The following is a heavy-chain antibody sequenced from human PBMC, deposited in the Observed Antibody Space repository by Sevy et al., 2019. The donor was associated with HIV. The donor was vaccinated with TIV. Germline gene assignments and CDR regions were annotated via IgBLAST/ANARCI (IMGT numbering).Heavy chain of an antibody. CDR3: AKELGPRRWLLLFPKHFDY. J-gene: IGHJ4*02. Sequence: GGSLRLSCAASGFTFSSYGMHWVRQAPGKGLEWVAVISYDGSNKYYADSVKGRFTISRDNSKNTLYLQMNSLRAEDTAVYYCAKELGPRRWLLLFPKHFDYWGQGTLVTVSS. CDR2: ISYDGSNK. D-gene: IGHD2-21*02. V-gene: IGHV3-30*18. CDR1: GFTFSSYG.